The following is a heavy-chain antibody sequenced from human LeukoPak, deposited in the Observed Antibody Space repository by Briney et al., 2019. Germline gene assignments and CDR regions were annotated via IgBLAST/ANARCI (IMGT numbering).Heavy chain of an antibody. CDR1: GGTFSSYA. D-gene: IGHD5-12*01. CDR3: ARGLSDIVATIYYFDY. V-gene: IGHV1-69*05. J-gene: IGHJ4*02. CDR2: IIPIFGTA. Sequence: SVKVSCKASGGTFSSYAISWVRQAPGQGLEWMGRIIPIFGTANYAQKFQGRVTITTDESTSTAYMELSSLRSEDTAVYYCARGLSDIVATIYYFDYWGQGTLVTVSS.